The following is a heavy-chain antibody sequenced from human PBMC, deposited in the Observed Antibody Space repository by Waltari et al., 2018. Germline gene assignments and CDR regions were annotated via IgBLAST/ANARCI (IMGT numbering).Heavy chain of an antibody. CDR3: AREGSRSYGMDV. V-gene: IGHV3-48*03. CDR1: GFTFSSYD. CDR2: ISSSGSTI. Sequence: EVQLVESGGGLVQPGGSLRLSCAASGFTFSSYDMNWVRQAPGKGLEWVSYISSSGSTIYYADSVKGRFTISRDNAKNSLYLQMNSLRAEDTTVYYCAREGSRSYGMDVWGQGTTVTVSS. J-gene: IGHJ6*02. D-gene: IGHD2-15*01.